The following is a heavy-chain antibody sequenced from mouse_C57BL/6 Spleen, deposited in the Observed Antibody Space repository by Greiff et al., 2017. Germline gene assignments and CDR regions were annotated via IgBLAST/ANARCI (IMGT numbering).Heavy chain of an antibody. CDR1: GYAFTSSW. CDR2: IYPGGGDT. V-gene: IGHV1-82*01. D-gene: IGHD1-1*01. J-gene: IGHJ3*01. CDR3: ARGGSGYVGWLGY. Sequence: QVQLQQPGAELVKPGASVKISCKASGYAFTSSWMNWVKQRPGKGLEWIGRIYPGGGDTNYNGKFKGKATLTADKSSSTAYMQLSSLTSEDSAVYFCARGGSGYVGWLGYWGQGTLVTVAA.